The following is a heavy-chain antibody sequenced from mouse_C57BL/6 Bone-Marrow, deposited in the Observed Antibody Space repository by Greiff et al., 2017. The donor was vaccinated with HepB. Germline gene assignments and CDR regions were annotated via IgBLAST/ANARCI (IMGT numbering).Heavy chain of an antibody. CDR2: INPGSGGT. V-gene: IGHV1-54*01. CDR3: ARMNWDVEFAY. D-gene: IGHD4-1*01. CDR1: GYAFTNYL. J-gene: IGHJ3*01. Sequence: VQLQQSGAELVRPGNSVKVSCKASGYAFTNYLIEWVKQRPGQGLEWIGVINPGSGGTNYNEKFKGKATLTADKSSSTAYMQLSSLTSEDSAVYFCARMNWDVEFAYWGQGTLVTVSA.